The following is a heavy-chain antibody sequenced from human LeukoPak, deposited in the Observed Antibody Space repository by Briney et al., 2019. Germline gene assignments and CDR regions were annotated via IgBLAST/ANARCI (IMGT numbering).Heavy chain of an antibody. J-gene: IGHJ4*02. V-gene: IGHV3-15*01. CDR3: TTIEGAGHVVY. CDR1: GFTFSNVW. Sequence: PGGSLRLSCAASGFTFSNVWMSWVRQAPGKGLEWVGRIKSKADGGTTDYAAPVKGRFTISRDDSQNMLYLQMNSLKTEDTAVYYCTTIEGAGHVVYWGQGTLVTVSS. D-gene: IGHD6-19*01. CDR2: IKSKADGGTT.